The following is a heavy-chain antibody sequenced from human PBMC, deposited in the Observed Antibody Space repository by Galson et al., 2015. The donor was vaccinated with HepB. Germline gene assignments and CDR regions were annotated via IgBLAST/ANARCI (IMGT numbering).Heavy chain of an antibody. V-gene: IGHV4-34*01. Sequence: SETLSLTCAVYGGSFSGYYWSWIRQPPGKGLEWIGEINHSGSTNYNPSLKSRVTISVDTSKNQFSLKLSSVTAADTAVYYCARAGLYCGGDCYSGAFDYWGQGTLVTVSS. J-gene: IGHJ4*02. CDR3: ARAGLYCGGDCYSGAFDY. CDR1: GGSFSGYY. CDR2: INHSGST. D-gene: IGHD2-21*02.